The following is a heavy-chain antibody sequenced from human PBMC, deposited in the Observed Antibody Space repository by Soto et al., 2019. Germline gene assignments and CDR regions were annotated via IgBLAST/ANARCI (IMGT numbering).Heavy chain of an antibody. CDR3: ARDLTSYYYDSSGYYHRH. D-gene: IGHD3-22*01. Sequence: GESLKISCKGSGYSFTSYWISWVRQMPGKGLEWMGRIDPSDSYTKYSPSFQGHVTISADRSLSTAYLQWSSLKASDTAMYYCARDLTSYYYDSSGYYHRHWRQGTLVTVSS. CDR1: GYSFTSYW. CDR2: IDPSDSYT. J-gene: IGHJ4*02. V-gene: IGHV5-10-1*01.